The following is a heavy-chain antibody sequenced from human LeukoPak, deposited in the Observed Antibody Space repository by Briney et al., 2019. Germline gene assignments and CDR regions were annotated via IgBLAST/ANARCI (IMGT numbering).Heavy chain of an antibody. J-gene: IGHJ4*02. D-gene: IGHD3-16*01. Sequence: PSETLSLTCTVSGDSISFYSWNWIRQPPGKGLEWIGYIYYSVSTNYNPSLKSRVTISVDTSKNQFSLKLSSVTAADTAVYYCARGWGYFDYWGQGALVTVSS. CDR3: ARGWGYFDY. V-gene: IGHV4-59*08. CDR1: GDSISFYS. CDR2: IYYSVST.